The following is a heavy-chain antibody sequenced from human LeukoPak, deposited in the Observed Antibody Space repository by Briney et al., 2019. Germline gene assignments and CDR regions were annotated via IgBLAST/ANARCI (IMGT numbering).Heavy chain of an antibody. D-gene: IGHD6-13*01. CDR2: ISGYNGNT. CDR3: AKWRSSKNYYYGMNV. Sequence: ASVKVSCKASGHTFTSNGFSWVRQAPGQGLEWMGWISGYNGNTNYAQKFQGRVTMTTDTSTSTAYMELRSLRSDDTAAYYCAKWRSSKNYYYGMNVWGKGPRSASPQ. J-gene: IGHJ6*01. V-gene: IGHV1-18*04. CDR1: GHTFTSNG.